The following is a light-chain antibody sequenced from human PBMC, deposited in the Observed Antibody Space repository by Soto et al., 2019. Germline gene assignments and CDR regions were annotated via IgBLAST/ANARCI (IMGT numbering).Light chain of an antibody. V-gene: IGLV1-47*02. J-gene: IGLJ1*01. CDR2: SNN. CDR3: CSYAGRYTYI. CDR1: SSNIGSNY. Sequence: QSVLTQPPSASGTPGQRVTISCSGSSSNIGSNYVYWYQQLPGTAPKLLIYSNNQRPSGVPDRFSGSKSGTSASLAISGLQAEDEADYYCCSYAGRYTYIFGTGTKV.